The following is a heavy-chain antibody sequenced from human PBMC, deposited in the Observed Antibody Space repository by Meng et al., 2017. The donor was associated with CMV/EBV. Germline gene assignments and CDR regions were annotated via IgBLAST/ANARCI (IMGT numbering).Heavy chain of an antibody. J-gene: IGHJ4*02. D-gene: IGHD5-24*01. Sequence: SETLSLTCTVSGGSVSSGSYYWSWIRQPPGKGLEWIGYIYYSGSTNYHPSLKSRVTISVDTSKNQFSLKLSSVTAADTAVYYCARMVATTYYFDYCGQGTLVTVSS. CDR3: ARMVATTYYFDY. CDR1: GGSVSSGSYY. V-gene: IGHV4-61*01. CDR2: IYYSGST.